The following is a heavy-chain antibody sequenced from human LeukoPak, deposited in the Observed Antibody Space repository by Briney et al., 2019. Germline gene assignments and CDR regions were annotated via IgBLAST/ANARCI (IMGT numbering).Heavy chain of an antibody. CDR2: IKHDGSEQ. Sequence: PGGSLRLSCAVSGFTFGTYWMTWVRQAPGRGLEWVANIKHDGSEQYYVDSVKGRFTISRDNPKNSLYLQLNSLRAEDTAIYYCARSPTYYDFWNGYKFIDYWGQGTLVTVSS. V-gene: IGHV3-7*01. D-gene: IGHD3-3*01. CDR3: ARSPTYYDFWNGYKFIDY. J-gene: IGHJ4*02. CDR1: GFTFGTYW.